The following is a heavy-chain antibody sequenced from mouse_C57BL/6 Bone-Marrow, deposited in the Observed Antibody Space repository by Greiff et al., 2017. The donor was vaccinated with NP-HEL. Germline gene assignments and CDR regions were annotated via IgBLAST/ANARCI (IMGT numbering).Heavy chain of an antibody. Sequence: EVKLMESGPELVKPGASVKISCKASGYSFTGYYMNWVKQSPEKSLEWIGEINPSTGGTTYNQKFKGKATLTVDKSSSTAYMQLKSLTSEDSAVYYCARRYVSSYRYFEVWGTGTTVTVSS. V-gene: IGHV1-42*01. CDR3: ARRYVSSYRYFEV. CDR1: GYSFTGYY. D-gene: IGHD1-1*01. J-gene: IGHJ1*03. CDR2: INPSTGGT.